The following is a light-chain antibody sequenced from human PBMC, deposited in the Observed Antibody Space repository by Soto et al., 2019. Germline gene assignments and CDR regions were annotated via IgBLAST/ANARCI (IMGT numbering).Light chain of an antibody. CDR2: DAS. J-gene: IGKJ5*01. CDR3: PHPPATTAP. V-gene: IGKV3-11*01. CDR1: ETVSSY. Sequence: ACTQVRETVSPSPGDGASPSGRASETVSSYLLWYHKKPGQDPRIFIYDASKRATGIPDRFSGSGSETDFNRTISRLETEEMGAYPCPHPPATTAPFGRGTRLEIK.